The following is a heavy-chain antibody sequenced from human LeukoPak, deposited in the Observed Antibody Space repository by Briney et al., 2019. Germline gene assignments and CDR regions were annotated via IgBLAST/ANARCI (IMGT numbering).Heavy chain of an antibody. J-gene: IGHJ5*02. Sequence: GESLKISCKTSGYTITNYWIGWVRQMPGKGLEWMGVIYPGDSDTRYSPSFQGQVTISADKSISTAYLQWSNLKASDTAMYYCARQGDGSSPGSCGPWGQGTLVTVSS. CDR2: IYPGDSDT. D-gene: IGHD2-15*01. V-gene: IGHV5-51*01. CDR1: GYTITNYW. CDR3: ARQGDGSSPGSCGP.